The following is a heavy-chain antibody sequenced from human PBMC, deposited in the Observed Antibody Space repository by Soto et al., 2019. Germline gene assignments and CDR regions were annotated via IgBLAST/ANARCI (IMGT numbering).Heavy chain of an antibody. CDR1: GGTFSSYA. V-gene: IGHV1-69*13. Sequence: SVKVSCKASGGTFSSYAISWVRQAPGQGLEWMGGIIPIFGTANYAQKFQGRVTITADESTSTAYMELSSLRSEDTAVYYCARALSKHYYDSSGYFQPYYYGMDVWGQGTTVTVSS. J-gene: IGHJ6*02. D-gene: IGHD3-22*01. CDR2: IIPIFGTA. CDR3: ARALSKHYYDSSGYFQPYYYGMDV.